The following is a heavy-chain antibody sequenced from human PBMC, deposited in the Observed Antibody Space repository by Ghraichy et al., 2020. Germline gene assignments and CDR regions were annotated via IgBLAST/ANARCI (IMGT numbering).Heavy chain of an antibody. V-gene: IGHV3-30*02. CDR3: AKEGRWQLLEAVD. Sequence: GGSLRLSCAASGFTFSSYGIHWVRQAPGKGLEWVAFIRYDGSNKYYADSVKGRFTISRDNSKNTLYLQMNSLRTEDTAVYYCAKEGRWQLLEAVDWGQGTLVTVSS. CDR2: IRYDGSNK. J-gene: IGHJ4*02. CDR1: GFTFSSYG. D-gene: IGHD4-23*01.